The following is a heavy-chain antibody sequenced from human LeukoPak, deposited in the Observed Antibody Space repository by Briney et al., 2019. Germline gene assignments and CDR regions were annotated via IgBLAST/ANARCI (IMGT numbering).Heavy chain of an antibody. Sequence: SETLSLTCTVSGGSISGGGYYWSWIRQHPGKGLEWIGYIYYSGSTYYNPSLKSRVTISVDTSKDQFSLKLSSVTAADTAVYYCARDATGGYSGYGFNWFDPWGQGTLVTVSS. CDR2: IYYSGST. V-gene: IGHV4-31*03. CDR1: GGSISGGGYY. CDR3: ARDATGGYSGYGFNWFDP. J-gene: IGHJ5*02. D-gene: IGHD5-12*01.